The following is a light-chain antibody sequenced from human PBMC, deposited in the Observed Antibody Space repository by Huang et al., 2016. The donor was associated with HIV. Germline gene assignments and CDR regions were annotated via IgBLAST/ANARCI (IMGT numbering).Light chain of an antibody. CDR3: QQYQDWPRT. Sequence: EIVMTQSPGTLSLSPGERATLSCRPSQSVSSNLAWYQHKPGQAPRLLIYGASTRATGVPARFSGSGSGTKFTLTNSSLQSDDFVVYYCQQYQDWPRTFGQGTKVEIK. J-gene: IGKJ1*01. CDR2: GAS. V-gene: IGKV3-15*01. CDR1: QSVSSN.